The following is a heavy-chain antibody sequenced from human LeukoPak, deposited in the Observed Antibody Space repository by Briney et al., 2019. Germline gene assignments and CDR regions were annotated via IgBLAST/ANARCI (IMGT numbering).Heavy chain of an antibody. D-gene: IGHD1-26*01. V-gene: IGHV3-30-3*01. CDR1: GFTFSSYA. J-gene: IGHJ4*02. CDR3: VKGLRWELPLSD. CDR2: ISYDGSNK. Sequence: QSGGSLRLSCAASGFTFSSYAMHWVRQAPGKGLEWVAVISYDGSNKYYADSVKGRFTISRDKSKNTLYLQMNSLRAEDTAVYYCVKGLRWELPLSDWGQGTLVTVSS.